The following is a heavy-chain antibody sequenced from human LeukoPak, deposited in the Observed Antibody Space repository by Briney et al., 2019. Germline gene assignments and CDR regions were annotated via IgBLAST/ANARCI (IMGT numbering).Heavy chain of an antibody. CDR2: INHSGST. J-gene: IGHJ6*02. V-gene: IGHV4-34*01. Sequence: SETLSLTCAVYGGSFSGYYWSWIRQPPGKGPEWIGEINHSGSTNYNPSLKSRVTMSVDTSKNQFSLKLSSVTAADTAVYYCARDLSVGYYYYGMDVWGQGTTVTVSS. D-gene: IGHD2-15*01. CDR3: ARDLSVGYYYYGMDV. CDR1: GGSFSGYY.